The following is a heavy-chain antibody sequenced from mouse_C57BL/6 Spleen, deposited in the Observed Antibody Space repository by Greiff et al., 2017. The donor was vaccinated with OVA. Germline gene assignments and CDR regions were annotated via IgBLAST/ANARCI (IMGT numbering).Heavy chain of an antibody. D-gene: IGHD2-4*01. V-gene: IGHV1-72*01. J-gene: IGHJ4*01. Sequence: GQRQRPGAELVKPGGSVKLSCKASGYTFTSYWMHWVKQRPGRGLEWIGRIDPNSGGTKYNEKFKSKATLTVDKPSSTAYMQLSSLTSEDSAVYYCAIPDYDVYYYAMDYWGQGTSVTVSS. CDR2: IDPNSGGT. CDR3: AIPDYDVYYYAMDY. CDR1: GYTFTSYW.